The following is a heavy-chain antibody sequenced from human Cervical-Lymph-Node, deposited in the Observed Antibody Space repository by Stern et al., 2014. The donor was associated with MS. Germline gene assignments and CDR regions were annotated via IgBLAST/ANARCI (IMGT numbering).Heavy chain of an antibody. V-gene: IGHV5-51*01. CDR2: IYPGYSDT. Sequence: VQLVQSGAEVKKPGESVKISCEGSGYTFTSHWIAWVRQVPGKGLEWMGLIYPGYSDTRYSPSFQGRVTISADRSISTAYLQWRTLRASDTAMYYCARRGTTGTIDGFDIWGQGSMVTVSS. D-gene: IGHD1-1*01. J-gene: IGHJ3*02. CDR1: GYTFTSHW. CDR3: ARRGTTGTIDGFDI.